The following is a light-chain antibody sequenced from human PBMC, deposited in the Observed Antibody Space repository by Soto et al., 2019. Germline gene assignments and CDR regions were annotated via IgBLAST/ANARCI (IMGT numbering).Light chain of an antibody. CDR3: SSYTISPTLV. J-gene: IGLJ2*01. Sequence: QSALTQPASVSGSPGQSITISCTGTSSDVGGYNSVSWYQQHPGKAPKLMIYDVSHRPSGVSNRFSGSKSGNTASLTISGLQSEDEADYYCSSYTISPTLVFGGGTKLTVL. CDR2: DVS. CDR1: SSDVGGYNS. V-gene: IGLV2-14*01.